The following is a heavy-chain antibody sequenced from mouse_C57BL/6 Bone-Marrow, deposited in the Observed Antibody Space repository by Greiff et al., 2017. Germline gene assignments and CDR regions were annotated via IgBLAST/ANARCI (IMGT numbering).Heavy chain of an antibody. D-gene: IGHD1-1*01. J-gene: IGHJ2*01. CDR1: GFTLSSYG. Sequence: EVKLMESGGDLVKPGGSLKLSCAASGFTLSSYGMSWVRQTPDKRLEWVATISSGGSYTYYPDSVKGRFTISRDNAKNTLYLQMSSLKSEDTAMYYCARRGYGSSSLYCFDYWGQGTTLTVSS. V-gene: IGHV5-6*01. CDR3: ARRGYGSSSLYCFDY. CDR2: ISSGGSYT.